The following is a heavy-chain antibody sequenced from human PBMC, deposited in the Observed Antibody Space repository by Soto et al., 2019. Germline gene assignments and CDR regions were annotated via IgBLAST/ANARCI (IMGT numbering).Heavy chain of an antibody. CDR1: GYTFTSYY. CDR2: INPSGGST. J-gene: IGHJ4*02. D-gene: IGHD2-2*02. CDR3: ARVRGYCSSTSCYTSSGIDY. Sequence: SVKVSCKASGYTFTSYYMHWVRQAPGQGLEWMGIINPSGGSTSYAQKFQGRVTMTRDTSTSTVYMELSSLRSEDTAVYYCARVRGYCSSTSCYTSSGIDYWGQGTLVTVSS. V-gene: IGHV1-46*01.